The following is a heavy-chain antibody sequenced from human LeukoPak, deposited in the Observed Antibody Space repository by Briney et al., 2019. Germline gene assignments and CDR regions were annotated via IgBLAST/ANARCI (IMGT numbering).Heavy chain of an antibody. CDR1: GNYW. CDR3: VRSLRSADF. Sequence: GGSLRLSCAASGNYWMHWVRQAPGKGLMWVSQISTDGSQTFYADSVKGRFTISRDNAKNTLFLQMDSLRPEDTAVYYCVRSLRSADFWGQGTLVTVSS. V-gene: IGHV3-74*01. J-gene: IGHJ4*02. CDR2: ISTDGSQT.